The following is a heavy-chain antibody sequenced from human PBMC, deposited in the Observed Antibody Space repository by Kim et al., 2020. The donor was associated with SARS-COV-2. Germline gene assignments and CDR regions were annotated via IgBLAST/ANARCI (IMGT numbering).Heavy chain of an antibody. CDR3: ARDVLAAVGTRYYYYYGMDV. J-gene: IGHJ6*02. CDR1: GGSISSGDYY. Sequence: SETLSLTCTVSGGSISSGDYYWSWIRQPPGKGLEWIGYIYYSGSTYYNPSLKSRVTISVDTSKNQFSLKLSSVTAADTAVYYCARDVLAAVGTRYYYYYGMDVWGQGTTVTVSS. CDR2: IYYSGST. D-gene: IGHD6-13*01. V-gene: IGHV4-30-4*01.